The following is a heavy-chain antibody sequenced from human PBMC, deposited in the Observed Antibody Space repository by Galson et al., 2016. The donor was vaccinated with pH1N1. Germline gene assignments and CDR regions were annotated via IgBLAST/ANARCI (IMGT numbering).Heavy chain of an antibody. CDR2: IIPIFNTV. J-gene: IGHJ2*01. D-gene: IGHD3-22*01. CDR1: GGTFGSYG. V-gene: IGHV1-69*13. CDR3: AREDYYDTDLSDWYFDL. Sequence: SVKVSCKASGGTFGSYGINWVRQAPGQGLEWMGGIIPIFNTVKYAQNFQGRVTITADESTTTAYMELSSLRSEDTAMYYCAREDYYDTDLSDWYFDLWGQGTQVTVSS.